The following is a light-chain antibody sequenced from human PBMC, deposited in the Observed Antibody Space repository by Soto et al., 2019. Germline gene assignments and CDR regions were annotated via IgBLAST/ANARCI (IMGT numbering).Light chain of an antibody. J-gene: IGLJ1*01. Sequence: QSALTQPASVSGAPGQSITISCTGTNRDVGRYNFVSWYQHLPGEAPKLLIYEVDNRPSGISNRFSGSKSGNTASLTISGLQAEDEADYYCSSYASSSPVYVFGSGTKLTVL. CDR1: NRDVGRYNF. V-gene: IGLV2-14*01. CDR2: EVD. CDR3: SSYASSSPVYV.